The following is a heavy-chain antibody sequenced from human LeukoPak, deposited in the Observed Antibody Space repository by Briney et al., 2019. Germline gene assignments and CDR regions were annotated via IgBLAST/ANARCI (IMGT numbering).Heavy chain of an antibody. D-gene: IGHD3-22*01. CDR2: IYYSGST. V-gene: IGHV4-59*08. Sequence: SETLSLTCTVSGGSISSYYWSWIRQPPGKGLEWIGYIYYSGSTNYNPSLKSRVTISVDTSKNQFSLKLSSVTAAGTAVYYCARRASSAQGLWYFDLWGRGTLVTVSS. CDR1: GGSISSYY. CDR3: ARRASSAQGLWYFDL. J-gene: IGHJ2*01.